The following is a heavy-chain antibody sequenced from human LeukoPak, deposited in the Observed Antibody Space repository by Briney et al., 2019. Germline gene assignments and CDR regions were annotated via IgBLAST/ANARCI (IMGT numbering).Heavy chain of an antibody. V-gene: IGHV4-34*01. J-gene: IGHJ4*02. CDR1: GGSFSGYY. CDR2: INHSGST. D-gene: IGHD5-18*01. Sequence: SETLSLTCAVYGGSFSGYYWSWIRQPPGKGLEWIGEINHSGSTNYNPSLKSRVTISVDTSKNQFSLKLSSVTAADTAVYYCARGNGYRDLDYWGQGTLVTVSS. CDR3: ARGNGYRDLDY.